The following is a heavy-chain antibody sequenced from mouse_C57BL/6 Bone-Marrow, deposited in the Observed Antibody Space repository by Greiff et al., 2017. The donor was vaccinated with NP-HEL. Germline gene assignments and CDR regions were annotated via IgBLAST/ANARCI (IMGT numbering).Heavy chain of an antibody. CDR2: INPGSGGT. Sequence: QVQLQQSGAELVRPGTLVKVSCKASGYAFTNYLIVWVKQRPGQGLEWIGVINPGSGGTNYNEKFLGKVTLTADKSSSTAYKQLSSLTSEDSAVYFCASPHYYAMDYWGQGTSVTVSS. CDR1: GYAFTNYL. J-gene: IGHJ4*01. V-gene: IGHV1-54*01. CDR3: ASPHYYAMDY.